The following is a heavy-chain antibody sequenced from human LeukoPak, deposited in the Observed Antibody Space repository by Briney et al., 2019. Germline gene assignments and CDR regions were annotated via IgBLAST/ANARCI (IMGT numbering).Heavy chain of an antibody. CDR2: IRSSSNTI. V-gene: IGHV3-48*02. J-gene: IGHJ4*02. CDR1: GFTFSSYS. CDR3: ARDPEALDY. Sequence: PGGSLRLSCAASGFTFSSYSMNWVRQAPGKGLEWVAYIRSSSNTIYYADSVKGRFTISRDNAKNSLYPQMNSLRDEDTAVYYCARDPEALDYWGQGTLVTVSS.